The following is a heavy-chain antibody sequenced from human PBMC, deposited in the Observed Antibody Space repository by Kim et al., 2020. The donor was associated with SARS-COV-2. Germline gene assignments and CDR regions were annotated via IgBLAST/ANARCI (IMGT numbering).Heavy chain of an antibody. CDR1: GLTFTTYW. CDR3: ATTLGHCGSSDCYARFDY. V-gene: IGHV3-7*03. J-gene: IGHJ4*02. Sequence: GGSLRLSCVASGLTFTTYWMTWVRQTPGKGLDWVANIKGDGSEKNYVDSVKGRFTISRDNAKNSLYLQMNSLRAEDTAIYYCATTLGHCGSSDCYARFDYWGQGTLVTVSS. CDR2: IKGDGSEK. D-gene: IGHD2-2*01.